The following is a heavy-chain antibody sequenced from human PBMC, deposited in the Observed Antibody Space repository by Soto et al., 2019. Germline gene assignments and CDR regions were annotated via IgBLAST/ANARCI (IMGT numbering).Heavy chain of an antibody. CDR2: IKVDGSDK. J-gene: IGHJ3*02. D-gene: IGHD2-8*02. V-gene: IGHV3-7*03. CDR3: TTGDYLPPDAFDI. CDR1: GFTSSDYW. Sequence: GGSLRLSCTASGFTSSDYWMSWVRQAPGKGLEWLANIKVDGSDKNYVDSVKGRFTISKSIAYLQMNSLKTEDTAVHYCTTGDYLPPDAFDIWGQGTMVTVSS.